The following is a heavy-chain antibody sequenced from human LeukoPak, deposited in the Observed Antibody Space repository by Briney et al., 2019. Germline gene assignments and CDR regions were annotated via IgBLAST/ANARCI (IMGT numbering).Heavy chain of an antibody. CDR1: GFTFSDYY. CDR2: ISSSGSTT. D-gene: IGHD3-3*01. CDR3: ARKIHPKSGYYLY. J-gene: IGHJ4*02. V-gene: IGHV3-11*01. Sequence: PGGSLRLSCAASGFTFSDYYMSWIRQAPGKGLEWVSYISSSGSTTYYADSVKGRFTISRDNAKNSLYLQMNSLRAEDTAVYYCARKIHPKSGYYLYWGQGTLVTVSS.